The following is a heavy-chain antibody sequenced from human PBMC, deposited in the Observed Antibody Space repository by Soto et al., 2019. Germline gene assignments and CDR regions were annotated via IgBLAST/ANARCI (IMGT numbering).Heavy chain of an antibody. V-gene: IGHV3-9*01. D-gene: IGHD3-3*01. Sequence: SLKISCAASGFTFDDYAMHWVRQAPGKGLEWVSGISWNSGSIGYADSVKGRFTISRDNAKNSLYLQMNSLRAEDTALYYCAKGESLTYYDLWSGYYYETDAFDIWGQGTMVIVSS. CDR3: AKGESLTYYDLWSGYYYETDAFDI. J-gene: IGHJ3*02. CDR1: GFTFDDYA. CDR2: ISWNSGSI.